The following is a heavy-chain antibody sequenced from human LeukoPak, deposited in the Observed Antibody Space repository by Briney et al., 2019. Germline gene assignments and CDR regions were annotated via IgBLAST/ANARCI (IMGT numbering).Heavy chain of an antibody. CDR3: ARGEQSIDY. CDR2: IHYSGST. Sequence: PETLSLTCTVSGGSISSSSYYWGWIRQPPGKGLEWIGSIHYSGSTYYNPSLKSRVTISVDTSKNQFSLKLSSVTAADTAVYYCARGEQSIDYWGQGTLVTVSS. D-gene: IGHD1-26*01. J-gene: IGHJ4*02. CDR1: GGSISSSSYY. V-gene: IGHV4-39*01.